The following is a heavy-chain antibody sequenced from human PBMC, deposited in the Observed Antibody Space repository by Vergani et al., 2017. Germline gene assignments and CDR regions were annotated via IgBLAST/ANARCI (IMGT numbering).Heavy chain of an antibody. CDR3: VRVLHTSYILGALEI. Sequence: QAQLQESGPRLVKPSQTLSLTCSFSGGSLDIHSQTWGWVRQPAGEGLEWIGLIDVKGNSNFSRSLESRVTMSAAASRGRFSLNLRSVTTSDTAVYYCVRVLHTSYILGALEIWGQGIKFTVSS. CDR1: GGSLDIHSQT. D-gene: IGHD2-21*01. CDR2: IDVKGNS. J-gene: IGHJ3*02. V-gene: IGHV4-61*02.